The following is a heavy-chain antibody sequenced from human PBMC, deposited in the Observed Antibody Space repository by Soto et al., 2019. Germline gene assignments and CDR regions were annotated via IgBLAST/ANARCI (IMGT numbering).Heavy chain of an antibody. Sequence: QVQLVQSGAEVKKPGASVKVSCKASGYTFTSYGISWVRQAPGQGLEWMGWISAYNGNTNYAQKLQGRVTMTTDTSTSTADRELRSLRSDDTAVYDCARGWGVVTVAPDYYDGMDVWGQGTTVTVSS. V-gene: IGHV1-18*01. CDR1: GYTFTSYG. J-gene: IGHJ6*02. CDR3: ARGWGVVTVAPDYYDGMDV. D-gene: IGHD2-21*02. CDR2: ISAYNGNT.